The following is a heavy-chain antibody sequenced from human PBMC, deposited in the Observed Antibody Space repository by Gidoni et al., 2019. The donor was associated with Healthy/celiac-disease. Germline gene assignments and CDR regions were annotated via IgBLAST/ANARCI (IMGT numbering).Heavy chain of an antibody. V-gene: IGHV3-30*18. Sequence: QVQLVESGGGVVQPGRPLRLSCAASGFTFSSYGMHWVRQAPGKGLEWVAVISYDGSNKYYADSVKGRFTISRDNSKNTLYLQMNSLRAEDTAVYYCAKGVARGPPGPFDYWGQGTLVTVSS. CDR1: GFTFSSYG. J-gene: IGHJ4*02. CDR2: ISYDGSNK. CDR3: AKGVARGPPGPFDY. D-gene: IGHD3-10*01.